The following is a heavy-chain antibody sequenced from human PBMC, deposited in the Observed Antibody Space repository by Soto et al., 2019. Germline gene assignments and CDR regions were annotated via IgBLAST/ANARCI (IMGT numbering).Heavy chain of an antibody. V-gene: IGHV3-23*01. CDR3: AKDRSRTTMVRGVRYYYYYYMDV. CDR1: GFTFSSYA. CDR2: ISGSGGST. J-gene: IGHJ6*03. D-gene: IGHD3-10*01. Sequence: GGSLRLSCAASGFTFSSYAMSWVRQAPGKGLEWVSAISGSGGSTYYADSVKGRFTISRDNSKNTLYLQMNSLRAEDTAVYYCAKDRSRTTMVRGVRYYYYYYMDVWGKGTTVTVSS.